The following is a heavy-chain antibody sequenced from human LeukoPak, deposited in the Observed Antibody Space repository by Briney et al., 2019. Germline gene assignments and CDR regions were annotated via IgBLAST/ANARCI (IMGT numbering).Heavy chain of an antibody. Sequence: QPGGSLRLSCAASRFTFSSYAMSWVRQTPGKGLEWVSAISGGGGTTYYADSVKGRFTIPRDNSRKTLYLQMNSLRAEDTAIYYCAKDRYFDSSGLRGNYYFDYWGQGTLVTVSS. V-gene: IGHV3-23*01. J-gene: IGHJ4*02. CDR1: RFTFSSYA. D-gene: IGHD3-22*01. CDR2: ISGGGGTT. CDR3: AKDRYFDSSGLRGNYYFDY.